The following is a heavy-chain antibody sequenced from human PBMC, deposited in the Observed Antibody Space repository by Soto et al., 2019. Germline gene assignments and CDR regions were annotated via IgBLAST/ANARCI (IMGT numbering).Heavy chain of an antibody. CDR2: INHSGST. CDR3: ASDYDFGPFDY. Sequence: SETLSLTCAVYGGSFSGYYWSWIRQPPGKGLEWIGEINHSGSTNYNPSLKSRVTISVDTSKNQFSLKLSSVTAADTAVYYCASDYDFGPFDYWGQGTLVTVSS. J-gene: IGHJ4*02. CDR1: GGSFSGYY. V-gene: IGHV4-34*01. D-gene: IGHD3-3*01.